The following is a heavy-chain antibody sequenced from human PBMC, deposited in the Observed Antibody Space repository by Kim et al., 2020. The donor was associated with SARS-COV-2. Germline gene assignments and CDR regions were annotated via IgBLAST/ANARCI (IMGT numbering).Heavy chain of an antibody. CDR3: ARGDSGWYYFDY. Sequence: SETLSLTCTVSGGSISSSSYYWGWIRQPPGKGLEWIGSIYYSGSTYYNPSLKSRVTISVDTSKNQFSLKLSSVTAADTAVYYCARGDSGWYYFDYWGQGTLVTVSS. D-gene: IGHD6-19*01. V-gene: IGHV4-39*01. J-gene: IGHJ4*02. CDR1: GGSISSSSYY. CDR2: IYYSGST.